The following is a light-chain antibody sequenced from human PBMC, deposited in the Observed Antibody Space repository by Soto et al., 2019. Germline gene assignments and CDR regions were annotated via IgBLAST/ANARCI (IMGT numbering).Light chain of an antibody. CDR2: EVS. J-gene: IGLJ1*01. Sequence: TQPASVSGSPGQSITISCTGTRNDIGDYSFVSWYQQHPGKVPRLLIYEVSDRPSGVSSRFSGSKSGNTASLTISGLQAEDEAHYFCSSSAGTYTYVFGSGTKVTVL. V-gene: IGLV2-14*01. CDR3: SSSAGTYTYV. CDR1: RNDIGDYSF.